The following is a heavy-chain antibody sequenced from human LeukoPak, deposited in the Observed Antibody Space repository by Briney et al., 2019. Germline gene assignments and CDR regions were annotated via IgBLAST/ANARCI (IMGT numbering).Heavy chain of an antibody. V-gene: IGHV3-23*01. CDR2: ISDNGVTR. Sequence: GGSLRLSCAASGFTLSSYVMHWVRQAPGKGLEWVSSISDNGVTRYYADSVKGRFTISRDNSDNTVYLQMNSLRAEDTAIYYCAKAPAPYYYYYGMDVWGQGTAVTVSS. J-gene: IGHJ6*02. CDR3: AKAPAPYYYYYGMDV. CDR1: GFTLSSYV.